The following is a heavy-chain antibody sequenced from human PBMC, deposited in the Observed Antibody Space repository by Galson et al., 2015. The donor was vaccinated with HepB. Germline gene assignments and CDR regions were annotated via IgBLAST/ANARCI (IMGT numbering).Heavy chain of an antibody. Sequence: PALVKPTQTLTLTCTFSGFSLSTSGVGVGWIRQPPGKALEWLALIYWDDDKRYSPSLKGRLTITKDTSKNQVVLTMTNMDPVDTATYYCAHRLGGYHAFDIWGQGTMVTVSS. CDR3: AHRLGGYHAFDI. V-gene: IGHV2-5*02. D-gene: IGHD5-12*01. J-gene: IGHJ3*02. CDR2: IYWDDDK. CDR1: GFSLSTSGVG.